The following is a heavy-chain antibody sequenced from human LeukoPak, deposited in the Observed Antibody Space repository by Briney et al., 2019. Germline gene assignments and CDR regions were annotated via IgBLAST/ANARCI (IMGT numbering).Heavy chain of an antibody. CDR1: GFNFDNAW. Sequence: PGGSLRLSCAASGFNFDNAWMTWVRQAPGKGLEWVGRIKSKIDSETIEYAAPLKGRFTISRDESKNTLYLEIISLNTEDAAVYYCTTDWGLSGCGGDCYLPWGQGTLVSVSS. V-gene: IGHV3-15*01. CDR2: IKSKIDSETI. D-gene: IGHD2-21*02. CDR3: TTDWGLSGCGGDCYLP. J-gene: IGHJ5*02.